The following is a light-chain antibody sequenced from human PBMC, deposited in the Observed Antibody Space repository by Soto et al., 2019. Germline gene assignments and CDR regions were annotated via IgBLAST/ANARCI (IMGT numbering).Light chain of an antibody. J-gene: IGKJ1*01. CDR1: QSISAW. CDR3: QRLT. Sequence: DIQMTQSPSTLSASVGDRVTITCRASQSISAWLAWYQQKPGKAPKLLIYRASNLETGVPSRFSGSGSGTEFTLTISSLQPDDFATYYCQRLTFGQGTKVEVK. V-gene: IGKV1-5*03. CDR2: RAS.